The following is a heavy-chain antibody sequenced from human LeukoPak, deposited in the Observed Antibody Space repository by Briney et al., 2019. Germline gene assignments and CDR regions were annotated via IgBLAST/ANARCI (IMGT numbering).Heavy chain of an antibody. Sequence: SETLSLTCAVYGGSFSGYYWSWIRQPPGKGLEWIGEINHSGSTNYDPSLKSRVTISVDTSKNQFSLKLSSVTAADTAVYYCARGSRSSWYLYWGQGTLVTVSS. J-gene: IGHJ4*02. CDR2: INHSGST. D-gene: IGHD6-13*01. V-gene: IGHV4-34*01. CDR1: GGSFSGYY. CDR3: ARGSRSSWYLY.